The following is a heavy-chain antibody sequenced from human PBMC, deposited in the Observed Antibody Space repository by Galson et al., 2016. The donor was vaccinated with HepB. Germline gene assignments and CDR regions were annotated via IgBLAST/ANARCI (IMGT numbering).Heavy chain of an antibody. Sequence: QSGAEVKKPGESLKISCKGSGYSFTNYWVGWVRQMPGKGLEWMGIIHPGESDTRYSPSMEGQVTISADQSISTAYLQWSSLRASDSAIYYCASGNGTTRGDFYNAMDVWGQGTTVTVSS. D-gene: IGHD1-1*01. CDR3: ASGNGTTRGDFYNAMDV. V-gene: IGHV5-51*01. CDR1: GYSFTNYW. CDR2: IHPGESDT. J-gene: IGHJ6*02.